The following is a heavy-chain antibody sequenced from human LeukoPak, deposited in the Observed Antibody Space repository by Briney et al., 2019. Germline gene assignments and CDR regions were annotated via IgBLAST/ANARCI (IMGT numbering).Heavy chain of an antibody. V-gene: IGHV3-23*01. Sequence: PGGCLRLSCAASEFTFGIYVMSWVRQAPGKGLEWVASISASGGTIQYADSVQGRFAISTDNSKNTLYLQMNSLRLEDTAVSFCARDPNGDFIGAFDMWGRGTMVSVSS. CDR1: EFTFGIYV. CDR2: ISASGGTI. J-gene: IGHJ3*02. CDR3: ARDPNGDFIGAFDM. D-gene: IGHD4-17*01.